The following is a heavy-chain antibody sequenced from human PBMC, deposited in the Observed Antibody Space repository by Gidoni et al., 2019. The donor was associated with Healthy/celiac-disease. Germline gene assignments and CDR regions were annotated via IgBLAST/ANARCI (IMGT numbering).Heavy chain of an antibody. CDR2: INSDGRST. D-gene: IGHD4-17*01. CDR3: AREGYGDYYFDY. J-gene: IGHJ4*02. V-gene: IGHV3-74*01. Sequence: EVQLVESGGGLVQPGGSLRLSCAASGFTFSSYWMHWVRQAPGKGLVWVSRINSDGRSTSYADSVKGRFTISRDNAKNTLYLQMNSLRAEDTAVYYCAREGYGDYYFDYWGQGTLVTVSS. CDR1: GFTFSSYW.